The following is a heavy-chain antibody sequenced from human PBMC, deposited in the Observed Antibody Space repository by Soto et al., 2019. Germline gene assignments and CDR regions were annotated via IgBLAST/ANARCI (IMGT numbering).Heavy chain of an antibody. D-gene: IGHD3-10*01. CDR2: IYYSGST. CDR3: ARAPPMVRRVIWYFDY. V-gene: IGHV4-59*01. Sequence: SETLSLTCTVSGGSISSYYWSWIRQPPGKGLEWIGYIYYSGSTNYNPSLKSRVTISVDTSKNQFSLKLSSVTAADTAVYYCARAPPMVRRVIWYFDYWGQGTLGTVS. J-gene: IGHJ4*02. CDR1: GGSISSYY.